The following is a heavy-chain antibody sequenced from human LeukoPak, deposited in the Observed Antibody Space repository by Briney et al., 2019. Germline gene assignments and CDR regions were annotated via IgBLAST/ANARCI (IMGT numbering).Heavy chain of an antibody. CDR1: GFTFSSYW. CDR3: ARCPYDSSGYYSVPPHFDY. J-gene: IGHJ4*02. V-gene: IGHV3-7*01. CDR2: LKQDGSEK. Sequence: GGSLRLSCAASGFTFSSYWMTWVRQAPGKGLEWVANLKQDGSEKYYVDSVKGRFSISRENAKNSLCLQMNSLSAEDTAVYYCARCPYDSSGYYSVPPHFDYWGQGTLVTVSS. D-gene: IGHD3-22*01.